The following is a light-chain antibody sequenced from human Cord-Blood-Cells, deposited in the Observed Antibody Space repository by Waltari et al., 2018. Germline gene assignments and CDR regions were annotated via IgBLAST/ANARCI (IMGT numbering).Light chain of an antibody. CDR1: SSDVGSYNL. CDR2: GGS. V-gene: IGLV2-23*01. Sequence: QSALTQPASVSGSPGQSITISCTGTSSDVGSYNLVSWYQQHPGEAPKLMIYGGSKRPSGVSKRFSGSKSGNTASLTISGRQAEDEADYYCCSYAGSSTYVVFGGGTKLTVL. J-gene: IGLJ2*01. CDR3: CSYAGSSTYVV.